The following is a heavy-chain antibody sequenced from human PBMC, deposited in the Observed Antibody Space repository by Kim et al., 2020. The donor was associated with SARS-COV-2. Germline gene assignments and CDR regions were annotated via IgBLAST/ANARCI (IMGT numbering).Heavy chain of an antibody. V-gene: IGHV4-39*01. CDR3: ARHVRYSGSYYVVPYFDY. D-gene: IGHD1-26*01. Sequence: KSRVTISVDTSKNQFSLKLSSVTAADTAVYYCARHVRYSGSYYVVPYFDYWGQGTLVTVSS. J-gene: IGHJ4*02.